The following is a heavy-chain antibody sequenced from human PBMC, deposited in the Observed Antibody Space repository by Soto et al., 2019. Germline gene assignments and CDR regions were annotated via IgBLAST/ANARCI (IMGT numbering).Heavy chain of an antibody. Sequence: QVQLVQSGAEVKKPGASVKVSCKASGYSFTSYAMHWVRQAPGQRLEWMGWINGGNGNTKYSQKFQGRVTITRDTSASTAYMELSSLRSEDTAVYYCGRETLSLWLRSGYFDYWGQGTLVTVSS. CDR3: GRETLSLWLRSGYFDY. V-gene: IGHV1-3*01. J-gene: IGHJ4*02. CDR1: GYSFTSYA. D-gene: IGHD5-12*01. CDR2: INGGNGNT.